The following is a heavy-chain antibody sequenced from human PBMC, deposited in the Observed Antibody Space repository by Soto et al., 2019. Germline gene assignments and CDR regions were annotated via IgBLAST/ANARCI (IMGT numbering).Heavy chain of an antibody. V-gene: IGHV5-10-1*01. Sequence: GESLKISFKGSGYSFTSYWITWVRQMPGKGLECMGRIDPSDSYTNYSPSFQGHVTISDDKSISTAYLQWSSLKASDTAMYYCARHGLEVVVAARGPIYYYYGMDVWGQGTTVTVSS. CDR3: ARHGLEVVVAARGPIYYYYGMDV. D-gene: IGHD2-15*01. J-gene: IGHJ6*02. CDR2: IDPSDSYT. CDR1: GYSFTSYW.